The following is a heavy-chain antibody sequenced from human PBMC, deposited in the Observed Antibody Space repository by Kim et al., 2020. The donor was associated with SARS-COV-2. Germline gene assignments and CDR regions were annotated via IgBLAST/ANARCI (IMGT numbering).Heavy chain of an antibody. V-gene: IGHV6-1*01. Sequence: SVKSRITIIPDTSKNQLSLQLNSVTPEDTAVYYCARNRYDGASGYNYYMDVWGKGTTVTVSS. D-gene: IGHD2-8*01. CDR3: ARNRYDGASGYNYYMDV. J-gene: IGHJ6*03.